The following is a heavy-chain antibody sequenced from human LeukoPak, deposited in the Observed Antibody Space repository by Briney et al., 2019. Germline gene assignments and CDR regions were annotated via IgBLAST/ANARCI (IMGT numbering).Heavy chain of an antibody. CDR1: GSTFSDAW. CDR2: IKSKTYGGTT. V-gene: IGHV3-15*01. D-gene: IGHD4-17*01. Sequence: GGSLRLSCAASGSTFSDAWMNWVRQAPGKGLEWIGRIKSKTYGGTTDYAAPMEGRFTISRDDSKNTLYLQINSLKTEDTAVYYCTTPLYGDSEGWGQGTLVTVSS. CDR3: TTPLYGDSEG. J-gene: IGHJ4*02.